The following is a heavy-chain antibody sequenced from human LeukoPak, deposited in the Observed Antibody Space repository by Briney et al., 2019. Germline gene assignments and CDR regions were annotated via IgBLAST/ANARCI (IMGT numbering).Heavy chain of an antibody. CDR1: GFTVRSNY. V-gene: IGHV3-53*01. J-gene: IGHJ4*02. CDR3: AKALMRGMETATITDY. CDR2: IYSGGST. D-gene: IGHD5-24*01. Sequence: GSLRLSCAASGFTVRSNYMSWVRQAPGKGLEWVSVIYSGGSTYYADSVKGRFTISRDNSKNTLYLQMNSLRAEDTAVYYCAKALMRGMETATITDYWGQGTLVTVSS.